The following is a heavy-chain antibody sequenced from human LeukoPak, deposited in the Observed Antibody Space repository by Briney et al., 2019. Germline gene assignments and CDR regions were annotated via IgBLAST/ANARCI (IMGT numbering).Heavy chain of an antibody. J-gene: IGHJ4*02. D-gene: IGHD3-3*02. CDR3: ARGHFLY. V-gene: IGHV4-34*01. CDR2: INHSGST. Sequence: SETLSLTCAVYGGSFSGYYWSWIRQPPGKGLEWIGEINHSGSTNYNPSLKSRVTISVDTSKNQFSLKLSSVTAADTAVYYCARGHFLYWGQGTLVTVSP. CDR1: GGSFSGYY.